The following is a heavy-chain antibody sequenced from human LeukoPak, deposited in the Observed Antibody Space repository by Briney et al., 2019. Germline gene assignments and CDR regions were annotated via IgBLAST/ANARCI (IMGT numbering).Heavy chain of an antibody. D-gene: IGHD3-22*01. CDR1: GGSISSYY. CDR2: IYTSGST. Sequence: PSETLSLTCTVSGGSISSYYWSWIRQPAGKGLEWIGRIYTSGSTNYNPSLKSRVTMSVDRSKNQFSLKLSSVTAADTAVYYCARTDYFDSSGYKYYFDYWGPGTLVTVSS. J-gene: IGHJ4*02. V-gene: IGHV4-4*07. CDR3: ARTDYFDSSGYKYYFDY.